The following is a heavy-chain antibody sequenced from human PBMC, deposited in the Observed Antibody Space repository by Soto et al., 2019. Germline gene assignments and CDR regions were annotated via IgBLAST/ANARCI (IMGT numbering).Heavy chain of an antibody. CDR1: GGSISSGGYY. V-gene: IGHV4-31*03. Sequence: QVQLQESGPGLVKPSQTLSLTCTVSGGSISSGGYYWSWIRQHPGKGLEWIGYIYYSGSTYYNPSLKSRVTISVDTSKNQFSLKLSSVTAADTAVNYCARVNCSGGSCYSGFDYWGQGTLVTVSS. D-gene: IGHD2-15*01. CDR2: IYYSGST. CDR3: ARVNCSGGSCYSGFDY. J-gene: IGHJ4*02.